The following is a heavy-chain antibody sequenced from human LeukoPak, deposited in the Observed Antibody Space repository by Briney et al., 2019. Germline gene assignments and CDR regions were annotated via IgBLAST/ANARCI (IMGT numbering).Heavy chain of an antibody. Sequence: GGSLRLSGAASGFTFSSYSMNWVRQAPGKGLEWVSSISSSSSYIYYADSVKGRFTISRDNAKNSLYLQMNSLRAEDTAVYYCARELRFLEWLLFDPWGQGTLVTVSS. J-gene: IGHJ5*02. CDR2: ISSSSSYI. V-gene: IGHV3-21*01. D-gene: IGHD3-3*01. CDR1: GFTFSSYS. CDR3: ARELRFLEWLLFDP.